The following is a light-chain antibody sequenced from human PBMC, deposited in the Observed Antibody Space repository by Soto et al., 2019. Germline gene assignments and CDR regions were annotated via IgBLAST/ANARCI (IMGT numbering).Light chain of an antibody. CDR1: QSVSSN. V-gene: IGKV3-15*01. CDR3: QQYTNWPPIP. Sequence: EVRVKLCAVKLSVSTGERSTLYCVGSQSVSSNLAWYQQKPGQAPRLLIYGASTRATGIPARFSGSGSGTEFTLTISSLQSEDFAVYYCQQYTNWPPIPFGQVTLLAV. J-gene: IGKJ5*01. CDR2: GAS.